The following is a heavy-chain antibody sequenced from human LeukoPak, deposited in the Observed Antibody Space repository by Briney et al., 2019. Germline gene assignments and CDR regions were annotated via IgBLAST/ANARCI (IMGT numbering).Heavy chain of an antibody. CDR3: ATYASGSYSFDY. CDR1: GGSISSVGYY. J-gene: IGHJ4*02. Sequence: SETLSLTCTVSGGSISSVGYYWSWIRQHPGKGLEWIGYIYYSGSTYYNPSLKSRVTISVDTSRNQFALKLSSVTAADTAVYYCATYASGSYSFDYWGQGTLVTVSS. D-gene: IGHD3-10*01. CDR2: IYYSGST. V-gene: IGHV4-31*03.